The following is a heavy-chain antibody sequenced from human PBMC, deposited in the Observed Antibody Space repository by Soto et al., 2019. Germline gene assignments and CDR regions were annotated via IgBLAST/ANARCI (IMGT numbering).Heavy chain of an antibody. D-gene: IGHD6-19*01. V-gene: IGHV4-31*03. CDR1: GGSISSGGYY. CDR2: IYYSGST. J-gene: IGHJ4*02. CDR3: ARVLITAVAGYYFDY. Sequence: SETLSLTCTVSGGSISSGGYYWSWIRQHPGKGLEWIGYIYYSGSTYYNPSPKSRVTISVDTSKNQFSLKLSSVTAADTAVYYCARVLITAVAGYYFDYWGQGTLVTVSS.